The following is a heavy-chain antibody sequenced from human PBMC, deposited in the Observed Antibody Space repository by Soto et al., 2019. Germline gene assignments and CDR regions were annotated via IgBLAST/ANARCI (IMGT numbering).Heavy chain of an antibody. V-gene: IGHV5-51*01. Sequence: PGESLKISCKGSGYSFTSYWIGWVRQMPGKSLEWMWIIFPGYSYTRYSPSFQGQVIISADKSISTAYLQWSSLKASDTAMYYCARFVDEYSLGYPWGQGTLVTVSS. CDR3: ARFVDEYSLGYP. CDR1: GYSFTSYW. CDR2: IFPGYSYT. J-gene: IGHJ5*02. D-gene: IGHD6-6*01.